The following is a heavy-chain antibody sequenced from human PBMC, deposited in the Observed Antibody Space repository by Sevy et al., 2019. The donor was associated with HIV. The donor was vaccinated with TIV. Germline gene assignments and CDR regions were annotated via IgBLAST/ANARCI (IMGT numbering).Heavy chain of an antibody. Sequence: SETLSLTCAVSGVSISSGAYSWNWIRQPPGKGLEWIGYIYHTGNTYYNPSLKSRITISVDRSKNQFSLRLSSVTAADTAVHFCARDGGTMTTPGSFDIWGQGTMVTVSS. D-gene: IGHD4-17*01. CDR1: GVSISSGAYS. CDR2: IYHTGNT. CDR3: ARDGGTMTTPGSFDI. J-gene: IGHJ3*02. V-gene: IGHV4-30-2*01.